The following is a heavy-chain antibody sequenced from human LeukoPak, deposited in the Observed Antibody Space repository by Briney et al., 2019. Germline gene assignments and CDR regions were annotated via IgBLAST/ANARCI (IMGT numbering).Heavy chain of an antibody. CDR1: GFTFSNNA. Sequence: QPGGSLRLSCAASGFTFSNNAMTWVRQAPGEGLEWVSTITGSDDSTYYADSVKGRFTISRDYSKNTVLLQLNNLRAEDTAIYYCAKGPQLYSGYHPDYWGQGTLVTVSS. D-gene: IGHD3-22*01. CDR3: AKGPQLYSGYHPDY. J-gene: IGHJ4*02. V-gene: IGHV3-23*01. CDR2: ITGSDDST.